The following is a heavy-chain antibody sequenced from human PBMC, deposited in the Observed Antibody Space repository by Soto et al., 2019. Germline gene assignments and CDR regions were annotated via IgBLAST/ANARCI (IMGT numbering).Heavy chain of an antibody. CDR2: INPNSGGT. Sequence: QVQLVQSGAEVKKPGASVKVSCKASGYTFTGYYMHWVRQAPGQGLEWMGWINPNSGGTNYAQKFQGGVTMTRDTSISTAYMELSRLRSDDTAVYYCAREGSSKPGHNWFDPWGQGTLVTVSS. CDR1: GYTFTGYY. V-gene: IGHV1-2*02. J-gene: IGHJ5*02. D-gene: IGHD6-13*01. CDR3: AREGSSKPGHNWFDP.